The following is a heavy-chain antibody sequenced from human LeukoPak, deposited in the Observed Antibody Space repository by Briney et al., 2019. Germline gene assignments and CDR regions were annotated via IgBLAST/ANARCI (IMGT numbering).Heavy chain of an antibody. CDR1: GLHFSGTA. J-gene: IGHJ4*02. V-gene: IGHV3-66*02. CDR3: ASDTILNDFWSGYDDY. Sequence: GGSLRLSCAASGLHFSGTAMSWVRQAPGKGLEWVSVIYSGGSTYYADSVKGRFTISRDNSKNTLYLQMNSLRAEDTAVYYCASDTILNDFWSGYDDYWGQGTLVTVSS. D-gene: IGHD3-3*01. CDR2: IYSGGST.